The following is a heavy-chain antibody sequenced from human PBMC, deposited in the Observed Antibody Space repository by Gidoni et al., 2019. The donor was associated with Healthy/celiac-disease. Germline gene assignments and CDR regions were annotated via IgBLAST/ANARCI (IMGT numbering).Heavy chain of an antibody. Sequence: EVQLVESGGGLVQPGRSLRLSCAASGFTLDDYAMHWVRQAPGKGLEWVSGISWNSGSIGYADSVKGRFTISRDNAKNSLYLQMNSLRAEDTALYYCAKLAYYDSSGYYSHFDYWGQGTLVTVSS. J-gene: IGHJ4*02. V-gene: IGHV3-9*01. CDR1: GFTLDDYA. CDR3: AKLAYYDSSGYYSHFDY. D-gene: IGHD3-22*01. CDR2: ISWNSGSI.